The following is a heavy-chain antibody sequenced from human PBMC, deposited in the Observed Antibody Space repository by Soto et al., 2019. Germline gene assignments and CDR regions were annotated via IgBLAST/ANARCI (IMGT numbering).Heavy chain of an antibody. CDR1: GGSISTYY. CDR2: IFYNGKT. V-gene: IGHV4-59*01. D-gene: IGHD1-1*01. Sequence: QVQLQESGPGLVKPSETLSLSCSVSGGSISTYYWGWIRQPPGKGLEWIGYIFYNGKTNYNPSLESLVSIAVGTSKKQFSLKLSSVTAADTAVYYCARHFPIGNNWSYFDYWGQGTLVTVSS. CDR3: ARHFPIGNNWSYFDY. J-gene: IGHJ4*02.